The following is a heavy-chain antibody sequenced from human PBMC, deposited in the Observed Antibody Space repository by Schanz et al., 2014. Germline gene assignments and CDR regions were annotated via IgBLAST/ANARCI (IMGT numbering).Heavy chain of an antibody. V-gene: IGHV3-48*01. CDR2: IDGKSTTV. J-gene: IGHJ4*02. CDR3: AKLSSSGRLAGYFDY. CDR1: GFTFNSYA. D-gene: IGHD6-19*01. Sequence: DVQLLESGGGLVQPGGSLRLSCAASGFTFNSYAMTWVRQAPGKGLEWLSYIDGKSTTVYYADSVKGRFTVSRDNARNSLYLHMNTLGAEDTAVYYCAKLSSSGRLAGYFDYWGQGALVTVSS.